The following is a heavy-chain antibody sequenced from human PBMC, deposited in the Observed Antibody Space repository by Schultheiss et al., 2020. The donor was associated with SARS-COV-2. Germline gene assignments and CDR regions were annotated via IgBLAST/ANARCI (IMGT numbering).Heavy chain of an antibody. J-gene: IGHJ3*02. V-gene: IGHV1-18*01. CDR3: ARRQKDGYILDAFDI. CDR2: ISAYNGNT. Sequence: ASVKVSCKASGYTFTSYGISWVRQAPGQGLEWMGWISAYNGNTNYAQKLQGRVTMTTDTSTSTAYMELRSLRSDDTAVYYCARRQKDGYILDAFDIWGQGTMVTVSS. D-gene: IGHD5-24*01. CDR1: GYTFTSYG.